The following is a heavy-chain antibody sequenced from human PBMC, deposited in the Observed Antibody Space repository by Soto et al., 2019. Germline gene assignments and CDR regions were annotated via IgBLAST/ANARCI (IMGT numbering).Heavy chain of an antibody. J-gene: IGHJ4*02. CDR3: AKGCASYYGLFDS. Sequence: WGSLRLSCSASGLTFSSFAMSWVRQAPGKGLEWVSTISASGTDTYYEDSVQGRFIIFSDNSKDTLFLQMNSLRLEDTAMYFCAKGCASYYGLFDSWGQGTLVTGSS. CDR1: GLTFSSFA. CDR2: ISASGTDT. D-gene: IGHD1-26*01. V-gene: IGHV3-23*01.